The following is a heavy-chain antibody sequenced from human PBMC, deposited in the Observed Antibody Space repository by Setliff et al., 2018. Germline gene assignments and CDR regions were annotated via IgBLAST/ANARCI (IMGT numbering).Heavy chain of an antibody. CDR3: ARGYCSGGSCYSGLPSAFDI. V-gene: IGHV1-8*03. J-gene: IGHJ3*02. CDR2: MNPNSDNT. D-gene: IGHD2-15*01. CDR1: GYTFTSYD. Sequence: ASVKVSCKASGYTFTSYDINWVRQATGQGLEWMGWMNPNSDNTGYAQKFQGRATITRNTSISTAYMELSSLRSEDTAVYYCARGYCSGGSCYSGLPSAFDIWGRGTMVTVSS.